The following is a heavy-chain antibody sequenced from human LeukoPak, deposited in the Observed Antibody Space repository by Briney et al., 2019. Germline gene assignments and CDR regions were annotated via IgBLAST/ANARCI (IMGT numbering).Heavy chain of an antibody. J-gene: IGHJ5*02. CDR1: GGTFSSYA. Sequence: SVKVSCKASGGTFSSYAISWVRQAPGQGLEWMGRIIPIFGIANYAQKFQGRVTITADKSTSTAYMELSSLRSEDTAVYYCARGGVGYCSSTSCSIGNNWFDPWGQGTLVTVSS. CDR2: IIPIFGIA. D-gene: IGHD2-2*01. V-gene: IGHV1-69*04. CDR3: ARGGVGYCSSTSCSIGNNWFDP.